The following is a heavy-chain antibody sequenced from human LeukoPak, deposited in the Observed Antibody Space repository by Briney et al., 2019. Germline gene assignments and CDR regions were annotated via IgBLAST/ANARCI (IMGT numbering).Heavy chain of an antibody. J-gene: IGHJ3*02. D-gene: IGHD2-15*01. Sequence: GGSLRLSCAASGFTFSSYSMNWVRQAPGKGLEWVSYISSSSSTIYYADSVKGRFTISRDNAKNSLYLQMNSLRAEDTAVYYCARDSPDIVVVVAAPANDAFDIWGQGTMVTVSS. CDR2: ISSSSSTI. CDR1: GFTFSSYS. CDR3: ARDSPDIVVVVAAPANDAFDI. V-gene: IGHV3-48*04.